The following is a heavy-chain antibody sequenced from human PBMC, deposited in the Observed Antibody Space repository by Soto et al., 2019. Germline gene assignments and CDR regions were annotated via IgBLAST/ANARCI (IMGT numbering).Heavy chain of an antibody. CDR2: ISSSSSTI. CDR3: ARDGCSGSNCLNWFDP. J-gene: IGHJ5*02. D-gene: IGHD2-15*01. V-gene: IGHV3-48*01. CDR1: GFTFSTYS. Sequence: GGSLRLSCAASGFTFSTYSMNWVRQAPGKGLEWVSYISSSSSTIFYTDSVKGRFTVSRDNAKNSLYLQMNSLRAEDTAVYYCARDGCSGSNCLNWFDPWGQGTLVTVPQ.